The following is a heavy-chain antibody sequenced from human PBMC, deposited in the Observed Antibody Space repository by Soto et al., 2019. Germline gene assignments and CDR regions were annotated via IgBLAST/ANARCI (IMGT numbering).Heavy chain of an antibody. Sequence: QVQLVESGGGVVRPGASLRLSCVASGFTFSGFGMNWVRQAPGKGLEWVAITWFDGSNEFYADSLKGRFTISRDNSKNTVYLQMNSLRADDTAIYYCARDGEFHDSSGKFDYWGQGTLVTVSS. CDR1: GFTFSGFG. CDR3: ARDGEFHDSSGKFDY. V-gene: IGHV3-33*01. J-gene: IGHJ4*02. D-gene: IGHD3-22*01. CDR2: TWFDGSNE.